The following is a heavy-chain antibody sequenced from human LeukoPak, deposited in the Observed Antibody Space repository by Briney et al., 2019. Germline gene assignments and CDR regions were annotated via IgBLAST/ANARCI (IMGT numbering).Heavy chain of an antibody. CDR3: AKEGRSLQTY. V-gene: IGHV3-23*01. CDR1: GFTFSNYG. J-gene: IGHJ4*02. CDR2: ISGSGGST. D-gene: IGHD5-24*01. Sequence: GGSLRLSCAASGFTFSNYGMSWLRQAPGKGLEWVSAISGSGGSTYYADSVKGRFTISRDNSKNTLYVQVNSLRAEDTAVYYCAKEGRSLQTYWGQGTLVTVSS.